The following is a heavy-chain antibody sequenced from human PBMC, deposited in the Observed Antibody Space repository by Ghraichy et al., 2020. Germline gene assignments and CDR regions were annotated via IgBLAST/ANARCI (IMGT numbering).Heavy chain of an antibody. CDR3: ASSPSGYDYMDV. CDR2: ISSSSSYT. CDR1: GFTFSDYY. D-gene: IGHD5-12*01. Sequence: GGSLRLSCAASGFTFSDYYMNWIRHAPGKGLEWVSYISSSSSYTTYADSVKGRFTISRDNAKNSLHLQMNSLRAEDTAVYYCASSPSGYDYMDVWGKGTTVTVSS. V-gene: IGHV3-11*03. J-gene: IGHJ6*04.